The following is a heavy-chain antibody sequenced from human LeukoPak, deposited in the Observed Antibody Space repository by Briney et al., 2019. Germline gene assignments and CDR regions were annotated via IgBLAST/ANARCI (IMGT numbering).Heavy chain of an antibody. Sequence: GGSLRLSCAASGFTFSSYAMHWVRQAPGKGLEYVSVISSNGGSTYYANSVKGRFTISRDNSKNTVYLQMGSLRGEDMALYYCARGGYYSMDVWGKGTTVTVSS. CDR2: ISSNGGST. V-gene: IGHV3-64*01. CDR1: GFTFSSYA. CDR3: ARGGYYSMDV. J-gene: IGHJ6*03.